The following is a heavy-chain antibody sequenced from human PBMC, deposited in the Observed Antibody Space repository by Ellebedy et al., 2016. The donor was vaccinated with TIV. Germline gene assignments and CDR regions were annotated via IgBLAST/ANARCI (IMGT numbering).Heavy chain of an antibody. V-gene: IGHV3-23*01. CDR2: LSGSGDKT. J-gene: IGHJ4*02. D-gene: IGHD3-9*01. CDR3: AKEWLYFEILTGSAVLDS. Sequence: GESLKISCAASGFTFSNFAMTWVRQAPGKGLQWVSALSGSGDKTYYADSVKGRFTISRDNSKNTLYLQMNSLRVDETAVYYCAKEWLYFEILTGSAVLDSWGQGTLVTVSS. CDR1: GFTFSNFA.